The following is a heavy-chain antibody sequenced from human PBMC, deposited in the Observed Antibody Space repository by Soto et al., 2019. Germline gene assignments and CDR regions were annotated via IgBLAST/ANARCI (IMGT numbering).Heavy chain of an antibody. J-gene: IGHJ4*02. CDR2: ISSGGSSI. CDR3: VRRGATTRNFDY. V-gene: IGHV3-11*01. CDR1: GFTFSDYY. D-gene: IGHD5-12*01. Sequence: GGSLRLSCAASGFTFSDYYMSWIRQAPGKGLEWLSYISSGGSSIYYADSVKGRFTISRDNAKNSLYLQMNSLRAEDTAVYYCVRRGATTRNFDYWGQGTLVTVSS.